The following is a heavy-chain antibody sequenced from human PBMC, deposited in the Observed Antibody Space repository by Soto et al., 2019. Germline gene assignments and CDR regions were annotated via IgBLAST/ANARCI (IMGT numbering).Heavy chain of an antibody. CDR2: IYYSGST. J-gene: IGHJ6*03. CDR3: ARTHSVMGSGSSKYYYYYYMDV. Sequence: SETLSLTCTVSGGSISSYYWSWIRQPPGKGLEWIGYIYYSGSTNYNPSLKSRVTISVDTSKNQFSLKLGSVTAADTAVYYCARTHSVMGSGSSKYYYYYYMDVWGKGTTVTVSS. V-gene: IGHV4-59*01. CDR1: GGSISSYY. D-gene: IGHD3-10*01.